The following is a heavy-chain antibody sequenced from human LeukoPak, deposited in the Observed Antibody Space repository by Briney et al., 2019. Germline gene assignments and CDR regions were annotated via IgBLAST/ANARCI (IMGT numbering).Heavy chain of an antibody. V-gene: IGHV1-18*01. CDR2: ISTYNGNT. J-gene: IGHJ5*02. CDR3: ARRAAAGTLWFDP. CDR1: GYTFTNYG. Sequence: GASVKVSCKASGYTFTNYGISWVRQAPGQGLEWMGWISTYNGNTNYAQKLQGRVTMTTDTSTSTAYMEVRSLRSDDTAVYYCARRAAAGTLWFDPWGQGTLVTVSS. D-gene: IGHD6-13*01.